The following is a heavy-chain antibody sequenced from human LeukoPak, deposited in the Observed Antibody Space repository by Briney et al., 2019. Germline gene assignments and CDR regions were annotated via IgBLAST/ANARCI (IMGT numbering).Heavy chain of an antibody. Sequence: ASVKVSCKASGYTFTSYYMHWVRQAPGQGLEWMGIINPSGGSTSYAQKFQGRVTMTRDMSTGTVYMELSSLRSEDTAVYYCARSVHKSWLDRWGQGTLVTVSS. CDR2: INPSGGST. V-gene: IGHV1-46*01. J-gene: IGHJ5*02. CDR3: ARSVHKSWLDR. CDR1: GYTFTSYY.